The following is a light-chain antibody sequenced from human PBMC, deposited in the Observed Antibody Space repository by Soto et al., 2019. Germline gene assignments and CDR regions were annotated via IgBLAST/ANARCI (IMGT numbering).Light chain of an antibody. CDR2: GAS. Sequence: VMTQSPTTLSVSPGERATLSCRASHSVGNNLAWYQQIPGQAPRLLIYGASTRATGVPARFSGSGSATHFTLTISSLQSEDFGFYYCQQYHQSPVAFGGGTKVEIK. CDR3: QQYHQSPVA. J-gene: IGKJ4*01. V-gene: IGKV3-15*01. CDR1: HSVGNN.